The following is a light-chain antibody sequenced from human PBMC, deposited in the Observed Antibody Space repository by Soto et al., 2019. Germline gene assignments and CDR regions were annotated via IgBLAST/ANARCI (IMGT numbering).Light chain of an antibody. CDR1: SSDVGAYNY. V-gene: IGLV2-14*03. CDR2: DVN. Sequence: QSALTQPASVSGSPGQSITISCAGTSSDVGAYNYVSWYQQHPGKAPKVMIYDVNNRPSGVSYRFSGSKSGNTAFLTISGLQAEDEADYYCCSYTRSDTFVFGGGTKLTVL. CDR3: CSYTRSDTFV. J-gene: IGLJ2*01.